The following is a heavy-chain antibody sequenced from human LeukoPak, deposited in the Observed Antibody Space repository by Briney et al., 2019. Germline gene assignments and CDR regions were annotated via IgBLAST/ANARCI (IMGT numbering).Heavy chain of an antibody. D-gene: IGHD3-10*01. CDR2: IIPIFGTA. CDR3: AIRPPYYGSGSYIRNYFDY. CDR1: GGTFSSYA. V-gene: IGHV1-69*05. Sequence: SSVKVSCKASGGTFSSYAISWVRQAPGQGLEWMGRIIPIFGTANYAQKFQGRVTITTDESTSTAYVELSSLRSEDTAVYYCAIRPPYYGSGSYIRNYFDYWGQGTLVTVSS. J-gene: IGHJ4*02.